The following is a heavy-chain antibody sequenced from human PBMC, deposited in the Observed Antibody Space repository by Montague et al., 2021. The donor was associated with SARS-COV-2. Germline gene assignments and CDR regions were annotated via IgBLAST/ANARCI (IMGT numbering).Heavy chain of an antibody. CDR2: TNSDGRST. V-gene: IGHV3-74*01. CDR3: VREVGMVVARTLGRLDP. CDR1: GFTFSNYW. J-gene: IGHJ5*02. Sequence: SLRLSCAVSGFTFSNYWMHWVRQAPGKGLGWVSRTNSDGRSTTYADSVKGRFTISRDNAKNTLFLQINSLRGEDTAVYYCVREVGMVVARTLGRLDPWGQGTLVTVSS. D-gene: IGHD6-19*01.